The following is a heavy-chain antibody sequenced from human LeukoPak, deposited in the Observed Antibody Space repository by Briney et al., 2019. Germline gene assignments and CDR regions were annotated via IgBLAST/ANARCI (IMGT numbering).Heavy chain of an antibody. CDR2: INPSGGST. J-gene: IGHJ3*02. D-gene: IGHD3-9*01. V-gene: IGHV1-46*01. CDR3: ASRTNWGYDILTGWTYDAFDI. Sequence: ASVNVSCTASGYTFTIYYMHWVRQAPGQGIEWMGLINPSGGSTSYAQKFQGRVTMTRGTSTSTVYMELSSLRSEDTAVYYCASRTNWGYDILTGWTYDAFDIWGQGTMVTVSS. CDR1: GYTFTIYY.